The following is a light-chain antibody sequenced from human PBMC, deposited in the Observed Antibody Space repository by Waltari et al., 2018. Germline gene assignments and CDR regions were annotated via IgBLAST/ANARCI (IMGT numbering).Light chain of an antibody. CDR2: KAS. CDR3: LQYNSYPWT. CDR1: QSLVVW. Sequence: DLQVTQSPSTLSASVGDRVPITCRASQSLVVWLAWYQQKPGKAPRLLIYKASYLESGVPSRFSGSGSGTEFTLTISSLQADDFATYYCLQYNSYPWTFGQGTKVEIK. J-gene: IGKJ1*01. V-gene: IGKV1-5*03.